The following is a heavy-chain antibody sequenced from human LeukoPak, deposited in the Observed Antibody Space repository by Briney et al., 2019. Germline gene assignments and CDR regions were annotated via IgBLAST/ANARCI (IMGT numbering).Heavy chain of an antibody. Sequence: PSETLSLTCAIYSESFSGYFWSWIRQPPGKGLEWIGEINYSGSTNYNPSLKSRVTISVDTSKNQFSLNLSSVTAADTAMYYCARGLGSCYSSICDYFNYWGQGTLVTVSS. CDR2: INYSGST. CDR3: ARGLGSCYSSICDYFNY. J-gene: IGHJ4*02. CDR1: SESFSGYF. V-gene: IGHV4-34*01. D-gene: IGHD2-15*01.